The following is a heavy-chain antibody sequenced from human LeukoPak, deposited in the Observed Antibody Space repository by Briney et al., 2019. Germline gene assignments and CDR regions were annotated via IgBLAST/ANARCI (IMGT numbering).Heavy chain of an antibody. CDR3: ARAGGYLLYFDS. J-gene: IGHJ4*02. V-gene: IGHV4-59*08. D-gene: IGHD5-12*01. CDR1: GGSISSYY. Sequence: PFETLSLTCTVSGGSISSYYWNWIRQPPGKGLEWIGYIYYGGSTNYNPSLKSRVTISVDTSKNEFSLKLNSVTAADTAVYYCARAGGYLLYFDSWGQGTLATVSS. CDR2: IYYGGST.